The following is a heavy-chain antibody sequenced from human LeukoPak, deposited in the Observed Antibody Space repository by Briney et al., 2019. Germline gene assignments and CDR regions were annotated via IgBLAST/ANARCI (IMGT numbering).Heavy chain of an antibody. Sequence: PSQTLSLTCTVSGGSISSGSYYWSWIRQPAGKGLEWIGRIYTSGSTDYNPSLKSRVTISVDTSKNQFSPKLSSVTAVDTAVYYCASYGSGSYAFDIWGQGTMVTVSS. CDR3: ASYGSGSYAFDI. D-gene: IGHD3-10*01. CDR1: GGSISSGSYY. V-gene: IGHV4-61*02. CDR2: IYTSGST. J-gene: IGHJ3*02.